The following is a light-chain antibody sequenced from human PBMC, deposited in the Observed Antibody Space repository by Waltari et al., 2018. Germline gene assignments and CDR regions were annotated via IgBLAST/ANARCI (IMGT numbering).Light chain of an antibody. V-gene: IGLV3-21*02. Sequence: SYVLTQPPSESVAPGQTAHITCLGHNIGEKRVHWFRQKAGQAPVLVIYDDSARPSGIPERFSGSNSGDTATLTISRVEAGDEAAYFCRVWDTRRDHPVFGGGTKLTVL. CDR1: NIGEKR. J-gene: IGLJ3*02. CDR3: RVWDTRRDHPV. CDR2: DDS.